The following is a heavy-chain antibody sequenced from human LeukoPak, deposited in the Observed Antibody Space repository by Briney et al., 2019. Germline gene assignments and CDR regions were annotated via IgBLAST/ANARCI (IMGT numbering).Heavy chain of an antibody. D-gene: IGHD1-1*01. CDR1: GYRFTNYW. Sequence: GESLKISCKSSGYRFTNYWIGWGRQLPGKGLEWMAIIYPGDSDTRYGPSFQGQVTISADKSITTAYLQWSSLKASDTAMYYCARQREPTGTIGLSSPFHIWGQGTMVTVSS. J-gene: IGHJ3*02. CDR2: IYPGDSDT. V-gene: IGHV5-51*01. CDR3: ARQREPTGTIGLSSPFHI.